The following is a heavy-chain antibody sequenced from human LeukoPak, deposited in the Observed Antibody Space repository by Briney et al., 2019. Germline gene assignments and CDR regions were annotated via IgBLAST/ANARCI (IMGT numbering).Heavy chain of an antibody. V-gene: IGHV4-61*01. Sequence: SETLSLTCTVSGGSVSSGSYYWSWIRQPPGKGLEWIGYIYHSGSTYYNPSLKSRVTISVDRSKNQFSLKLSSVTAADTAVYYCARVGSGSYYTPDYWGQGTLVTVSS. CDR3: ARVGSGSYYTPDY. J-gene: IGHJ4*02. D-gene: IGHD3-10*01. CDR1: GGSVSSGSYY. CDR2: IYHSGST.